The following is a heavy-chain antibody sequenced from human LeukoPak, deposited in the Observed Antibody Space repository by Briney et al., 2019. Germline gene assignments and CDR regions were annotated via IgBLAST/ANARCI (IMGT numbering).Heavy chain of an antibody. D-gene: IGHD6-19*01. CDR2: IYYSGST. V-gene: IGHV4-59*01. J-gene: IGHJ1*01. CDR1: GGSISNNY. Sequence: SETLSLTCTVSGGSISNNYWSWIRQPPGKGLEWIGYIYYSGSTNYNPSLKSRVTISVDTSKNQFSLELSSVTTADTAVYYCARGISDFQHWGQGTLVTVSS. CDR3: ARGISDFQH.